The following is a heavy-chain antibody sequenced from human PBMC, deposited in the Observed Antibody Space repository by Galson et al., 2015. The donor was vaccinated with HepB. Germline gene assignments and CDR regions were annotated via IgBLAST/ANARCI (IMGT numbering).Heavy chain of an antibody. CDR1: GYTFTSYA. Sequence: SVKVSCKASGYTFTSYAMHWVRQAPGQRLEWMGWINAGNGNTKYSQKFQGRVTITRDTSASTAYMELSSLRSEDTAVYYCARDPRGYDTAFDYWGQGTLVTVSS. D-gene: IGHD3-10*01. J-gene: IGHJ4*02. CDR3: ARDPRGYDTAFDY. V-gene: IGHV1-3*01. CDR2: INAGNGNT.